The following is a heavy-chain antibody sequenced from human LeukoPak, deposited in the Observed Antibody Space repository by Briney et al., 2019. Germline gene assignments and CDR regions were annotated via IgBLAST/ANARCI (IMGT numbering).Heavy chain of an antibody. CDR1: GGSISSSSYH. J-gene: IGHJ4*02. CDR2: IYYSGNT. V-gene: IGHV4-39*01. D-gene: IGHD2-21*02. Sequence: SETLSLTCIVSGGSISSSSYHCGWIRQPPGKGLEWIGNIYYSGNTYYNPSLKSRVTMSVDTSKNQFSLRVNSVTAADTAVYYCARIWVTRYFDYWGQGTLVTVSS. CDR3: ARIWVTRYFDY.